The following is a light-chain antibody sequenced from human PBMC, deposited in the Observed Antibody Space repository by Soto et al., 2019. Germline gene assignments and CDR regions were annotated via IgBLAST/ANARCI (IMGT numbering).Light chain of an antibody. CDR2: DAS. Sequence: DIQMTQSPSTLSGSVGDRVTITCRASQRIDRYLAWYQQKPGKAPKLLVYDASTLEGGVPSRFSGSGSATEFILIISSLQPDDFATYYCQQYKDDAWTFGQGTKVDIK. CDR3: QQYKDDAWT. J-gene: IGKJ1*01. V-gene: IGKV1-5*01. CDR1: QRIDRY.